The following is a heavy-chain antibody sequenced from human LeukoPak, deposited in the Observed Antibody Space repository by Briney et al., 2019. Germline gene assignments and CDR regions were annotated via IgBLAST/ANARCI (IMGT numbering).Heavy chain of an antibody. CDR3: ARDGFGTGSN. Sequence: GGSLRLSCAASGFTFSDYYMSWIRQAPGKGLEWVANIKEDGSEIYYVDSVKGRFSISRDNAKNSLYLQMNTLRADDTAVYYCARDGFGTGSNWGQGTLVTVSS. V-gene: IGHV3-7*03. CDR2: IKEDGSEI. CDR1: GFTFSDYY. J-gene: IGHJ4*02. D-gene: IGHD3-16*01.